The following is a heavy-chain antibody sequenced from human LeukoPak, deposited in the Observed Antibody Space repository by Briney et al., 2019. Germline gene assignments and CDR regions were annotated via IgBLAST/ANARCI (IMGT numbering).Heavy chain of an antibody. CDR3: ARRGGGAIRAFDV. Sequence: SETLSLTCAVYGGSFSGYYWSWIRQPPGKGLEWIGEINHSGSTNYNPSLKSRVTISVDTSKNQFSLKLSSVTAADTAVYYCARRGGGAIRAFDVWGQGTMVTVSP. CDR1: GGSFSGYY. D-gene: IGHD1-26*01. V-gene: IGHV4-34*01. J-gene: IGHJ3*01. CDR2: INHSGST.